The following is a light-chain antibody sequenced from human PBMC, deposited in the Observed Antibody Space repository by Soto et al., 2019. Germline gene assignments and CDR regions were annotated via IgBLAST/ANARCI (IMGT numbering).Light chain of an antibody. CDR1: ASDIGGYTF. V-gene: IGLV2-8*01. J-gene: IGLJ1*01. Sequence: QSVLTQPPSASGSPGQSVAISCTGTASDIGGYTFVSWYQQHPGKAPKLLIYDVNKRPSGVPDRFSGSKSGNTASLTVSGLQAEDEADYYCSAHGGTNPYVFGTGTMLTVL. CDR3: SAHGGTNPYV. CDR2: DVN.